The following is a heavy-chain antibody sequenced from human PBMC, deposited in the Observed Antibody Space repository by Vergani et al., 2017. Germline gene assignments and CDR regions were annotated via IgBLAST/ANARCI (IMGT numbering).Heavy chain of an antibody. CDR1: GFTFSSYW. CDR2: IKQDGSEK. J-gene: IGHJ6*03. D-gene: IGHD2/OR15-2a*01. V-gene: IGHV3-7*01. CDR3: ARDVRRRYYYYYMDV. Sequence: EVQLVESGGGLVQPGGSLRLSCAASGFTFSSYWMSWVRQAPGKGLEWVANIKQDGSEKYYVDSVKGRFTISRDNAKNSLYLQMNSLRAEDTAVYYCARDVRRRYYYYYMDVWGKGTTVTVSS.